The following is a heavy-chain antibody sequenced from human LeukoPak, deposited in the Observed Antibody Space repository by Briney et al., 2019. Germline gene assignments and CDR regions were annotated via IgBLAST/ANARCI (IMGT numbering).Heavy chain of an antibody. V-gene: IGHV3-53*01. D-gene: IGHD3-3*01. CDR1: GFTVSSNY. CDR3: ARDEVHYDFWSGYSV. Sequence: GGSLRLSCAASGFTVSSNYMSWVRQAPGKGLEWVSVIYTGGSTYYADSVKGRFTISRDNAKNSLYLQMNSLRAEDTAVYYCARDEVHYDFWSGYSVWGQGTTVTVSS. J-gene: IGHJ6*02. CDR2: IYTGGST.